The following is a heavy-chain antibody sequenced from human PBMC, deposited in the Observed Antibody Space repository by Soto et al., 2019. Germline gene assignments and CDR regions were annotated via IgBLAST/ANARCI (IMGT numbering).Heavy chain of an antibody. J-gene: IGHJ6*02. CDR1: CGSFSGYY. Sequence: SETLSLTCAVYCGSFSGYYWSWIRQPPGKGLEWIGEINHRGSTNYNPSLKSRVTISVDTSKNQFSLKLSSVAAADTAVYYCAKNKVEMSTFYCYYAMDVWGQGTTVTVSS. V-gene: IGHV4-34*01. D-gene: IGHD2-2*01. CDR2: INHRGST. CDR3: AKNKVEMSTFYCYYAMDV.